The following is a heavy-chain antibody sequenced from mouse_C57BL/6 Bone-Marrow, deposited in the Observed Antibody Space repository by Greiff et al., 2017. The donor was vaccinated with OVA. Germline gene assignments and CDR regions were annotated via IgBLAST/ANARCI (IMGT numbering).Heavy chain of an antibody. V-gene: IGHV1-18*01. CDR2: INPNNGGT. J-gene: IGHJ4*01. CDR1: GYTFTDYN. D-gene: IGHD1-1*01. Sequence: VHVKQSGPELVKPGASVKIPCKASGYTFTDYNMDWVKQSHGKSLEWIGDINPNNGGTIYNQKFKGKATLTVDKSSSTAYMELRSLTSEDTAVYYCARPISRDYYGSSYYAMDYWGQGTSVTVSS. CDR3: ARPISRDYYGSSYYAMDY.